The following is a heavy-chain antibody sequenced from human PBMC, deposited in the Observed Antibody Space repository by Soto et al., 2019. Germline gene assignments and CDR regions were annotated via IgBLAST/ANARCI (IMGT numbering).Heavy chain of an antibody. Sequence: LRLSCAASGYTFSDYYWSWIRQPPGKGLEWIGYIYYSGSTHYNPSLKGRVTISVDTSKNQFSLKLSSVTAADTAVYYCARDATTVDWFDPWGQGTLVTVSS. V-gene: IGHV4-30-4*01. CDR3: ARDATTVDWFDP. CDR1: GYTFSDYY. J-gene: IGHJ5*02. CDR2: IYYSGST. D-gene: IGHD4-17*01.